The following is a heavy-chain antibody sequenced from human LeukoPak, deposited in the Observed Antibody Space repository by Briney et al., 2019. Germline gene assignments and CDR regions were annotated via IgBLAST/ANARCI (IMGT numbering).Heavy chain of an antibody. CDR3: AREGNYYDSSGYYARDAFDI. Sequence: ASVKVSCKASGYTFTSYAMNWVRQAPGQGLEWMGWINTNTGNPTYAQGFTGRFVFSLDTSVSTAYLQISSLKAEDTAVYYCAREGNYYDSSGYYARDAFDIWGQGTMVTVSS. CDR1: GYTFTSYA. V-gene: IGHV7-4-1*02. D-gene: IGHD3-22*01. J-gene: IGHJ3*02. CDR2: INTNTGNP.